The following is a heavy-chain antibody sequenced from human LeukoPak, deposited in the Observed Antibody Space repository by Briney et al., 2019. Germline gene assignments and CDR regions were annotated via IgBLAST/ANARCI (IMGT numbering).Heavy chain of an antibody. CDR2: INPNSGGA. J-gene: IGHJ6*02. CDR3: ASTAQHYHYGMDV. CDR1: GYTFTGYY. Sequence: ASVKVSCKASGYTFTGYYMHWVRQAPGQGLEWMGWINPNSGGANYAQKFQGWVTMTRDTSISTAYMELSRLRSDDTAMYYCASTAQHYHYGMDVWGQGTTVTVSS. V-gene: IGHV1-2*04.